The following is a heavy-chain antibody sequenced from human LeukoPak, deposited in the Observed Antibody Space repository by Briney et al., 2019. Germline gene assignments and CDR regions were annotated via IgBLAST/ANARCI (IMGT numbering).Heavy chain of an antibody. CDR1: GYTFTGHY. CDR2: INPNSGGT. CDR3: ARARGAGTSFNIDY. J-gene: IGHJ4*02. V-gene: IGHV1-2*02. Sequence: ASVKVSCKPSGYTFTGHYMHWVRQAPGQGLEWMGWINPNSGGTNYAQKFQGRVTVTRDMSISTAYMELSSLRSDDTAVYYCARARGAGTSFNIDYWGQGTLVTVSS. D-gene: IGHD1-14*01.